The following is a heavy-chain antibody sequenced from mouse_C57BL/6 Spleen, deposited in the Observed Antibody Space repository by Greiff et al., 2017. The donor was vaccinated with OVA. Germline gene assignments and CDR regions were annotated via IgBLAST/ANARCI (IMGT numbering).Heavy chain of an antibody. J-gene: IGHJ4*01. CDR2: IDPSDSYT. V-gene: IGHV1-69*01. CDR3: ARDYSKKGAMDY. CDR1: GYTFTSYW. D-gene: IGHD2-5*01. Sequence: VQLQQSGAELVMPGASVKLSCKASGYTFTSYWMHWVKQRPGQGLEWIGEIDPSDSYTNYNQKFKGKSTLTVDKSSSTAYMQLSSLTSEDSAVYYCARDYSKKGAMDYWGQGTSVTVSS.